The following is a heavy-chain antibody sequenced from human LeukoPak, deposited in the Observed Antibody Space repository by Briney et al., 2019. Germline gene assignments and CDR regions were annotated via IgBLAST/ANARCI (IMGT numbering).Heavy chain of an antibody. CDR3: AREALEWVVAATTEYFQH. V-gene: IGHV1-69*13. CDR1: ADTFTDYY. J-gene: IGHJ1*01. D-gene: IGHD2-15*01. CDR2: IIPIFGTA. Sequence: ASVKVSCKASADTFTDYYMHWVRQAPGQGLEWMGGIIPIFGTANYAQKFQGRVTITADESTSTAYMELSSLRFEDTAVYYCAREALEWVVAATTEYFQHWGQGTLVTVSS.